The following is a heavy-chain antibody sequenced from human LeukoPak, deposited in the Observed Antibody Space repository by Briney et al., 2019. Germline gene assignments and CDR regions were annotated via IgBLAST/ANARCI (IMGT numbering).Heavy chain of an antibody. V-gene: IGHV3-23*01. CDR3: AKDYYDSSGLEYFDY. CDR2: ISGSGGST. J-gene: IGHJ4*02. Sequence: GGSLRLSCAASGFTFSSYAMSWVRQAPGKGLEWVSAISGSGGSTYYADSVKGRFTISRDNSKNTLYLQMNSLRAEDTAVYYCAKDYYDSSGLEYFDYWGQGTLSPSPQ. D-gene: IGHD3-22*01. CDR1: GFTFSSYA.